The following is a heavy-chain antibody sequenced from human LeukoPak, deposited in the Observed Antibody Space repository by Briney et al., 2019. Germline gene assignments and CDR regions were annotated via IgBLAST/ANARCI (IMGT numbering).Heavy chain of an antibody. CDR2: ISSSSSYI. Sequence: GGSLRLSCAASGFTFSSYSMNWVRQAPGKGLEWVSSISSSSSYIYYADSVKGRFTISRDNAKNSLYLQMNSLRAEDTAVYYCARVAAVFYYYYYYTDVWGKGTTVTVSS. CDR3: ARVAAVFYYYYYYTDV. D-gene: IGHD6-25*01. V-gene: IGHV3-21*01. CDR1: GFTFSSYS. J-gene: IGHJ6*03.